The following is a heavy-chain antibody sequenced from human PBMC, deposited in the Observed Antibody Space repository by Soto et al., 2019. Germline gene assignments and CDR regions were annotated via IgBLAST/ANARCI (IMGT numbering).Heavy chain of an antibody. CDR1: GGSISSYY. J-gene: IGHJ4*02. Sequence: PSVTLPLTWTVSGGSISSYYWSWIRQPPGKGLEWIGYIYYSGSTNYNPSLKSRVTISVDTSKNQFSLKLSSVTAADTAVYYCARELDYWGQGTLVTVSS. V-gene: IGHV4-59*01. CDR3: ARELDY. CDR2: IYYSGST.